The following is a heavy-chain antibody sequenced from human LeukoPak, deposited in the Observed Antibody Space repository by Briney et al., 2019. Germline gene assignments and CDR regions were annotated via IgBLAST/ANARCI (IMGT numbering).Heavy chain of an antibody. CDR3: ARQEWLARRFYYYYGMDV. CDR2: IYYSGST. V-gene: IGHV4-39*01. J-gene: IGHJ6*02. D-gene: IGHD6-19*01. CDR1: GGSISSSSYY. Sequence: SETLSLTCTVSGGSISSSSYYWGWIRQPPGKGLEWIGSIYYSGSTYYNPSLKSRVTISVDTSKNQFSLKLSSVTAADTAVYYCARQEWLARRFYYYYGMDVWGQGTTVTVSS.